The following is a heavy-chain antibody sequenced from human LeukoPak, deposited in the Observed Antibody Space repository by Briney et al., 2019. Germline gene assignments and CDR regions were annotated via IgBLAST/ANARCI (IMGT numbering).Heavy chain of an antibody. CDR1: GFTFSTYS. V-gene: IGHV3-21*01. CDR2: IGGSSTSI. J-gene: IGHJ3*02. Sequence: GGSLRLSCAASGFTFSTYSMNWVRQAPGKGLEWVSSIGGSSTSIYYADSVKGRFTISRDNAKSSLYLQMNSLRAEDAAVYYCARELGGDYGEAFDIRGQGTMVTVSS. CDR3: ARELGGDYGEAFDI. D-gene: IGHD4-17*01.